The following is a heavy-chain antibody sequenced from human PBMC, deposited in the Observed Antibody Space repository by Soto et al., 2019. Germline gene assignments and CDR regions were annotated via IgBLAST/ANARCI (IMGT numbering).Heavy chain of an antibody. CDR2: IIPIFGTA. V-gene: IGHV1-69*06. J-gene: IGHJ6*01. CDR3: ARDLGSSGWSTSTWHSYGMDV. Sequence: SVNVSCKASGVTVSSYAISWVLQAPGQGLEWMGGIIPIFGTANYAQKFQGRVTITADKSTSTAYMELSSLRSEDTAVYYCARDLGSSGWSTSTWHSYGMDVWVQVTTVSVSS. D-gene: IGHD6-19*01. CDR1: GVTVSSYA.